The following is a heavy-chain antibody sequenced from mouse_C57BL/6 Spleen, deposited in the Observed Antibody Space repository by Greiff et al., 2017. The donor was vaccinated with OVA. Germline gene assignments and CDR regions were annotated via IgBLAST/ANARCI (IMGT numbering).Heavy chain of an antibody. CDR1: GFTFSSYG. J-gene: IGHJ3*01. Sequence: EVMLVESGGDLVKPGGSLKLSCAASGFTFSSYGMSWVRQTPDKRLEWVATISSGGSYTYYPDSVKGRFTISRDNAKNTLYLQMSSLKSADTAMYYCARDSSGYVAWFAYWGQGTLVTVSA. V-gene: IGHV5-6*01. D-gene: IGHD3-2*02. CDR2: ISSGGSYT. CDR3: ARDSSGYVAWFAY.